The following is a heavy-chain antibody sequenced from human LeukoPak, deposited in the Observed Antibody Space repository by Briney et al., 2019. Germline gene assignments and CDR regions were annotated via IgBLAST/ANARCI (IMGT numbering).Heavy chain of an antibody. CDR2: IYTSGST. CDR3: AKSLDIWFGEFTHPPSYYYYYGMDV. J-gene: IGHJ6*02. Sequence: PSQTLSLTCTVSGGSISSGSYYWSWIRQPAGKGLEWIGRIYTSGSTNYNPSLKSRDTISVDTSKNQFSLKLSSVTAADTAVYYCAKSLDIWFGEFTHPPSYYYYYGMDVWGQGTTVTVSS. V-gene: IGHV4-61*02. CDR1: GGSISSGSYY. D-gene: IGHD3-10*01.